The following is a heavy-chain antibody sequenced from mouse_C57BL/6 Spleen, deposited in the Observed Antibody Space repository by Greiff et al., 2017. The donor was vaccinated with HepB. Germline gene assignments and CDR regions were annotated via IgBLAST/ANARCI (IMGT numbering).Heavy chain of an antibody. CDR3: ARDGDYDLDY. V-gene: IGHV3-6*01. Sequence: EVKLQESGPGLVKPSQSLSLTCSVTGYSITSGYYWNWIRQFPGNKLEWMGYISYDGSNNYNPSLKNRISITRDTSKNQFFLKLNSVTTEDTATYYCARDGDYDLDYWGQGTTLTVSS. D-gene: IGHD2-4*01. CDR1: GYSITSGYY. J-gene: IGHJ2*01. CDR2: ISYDGSN.